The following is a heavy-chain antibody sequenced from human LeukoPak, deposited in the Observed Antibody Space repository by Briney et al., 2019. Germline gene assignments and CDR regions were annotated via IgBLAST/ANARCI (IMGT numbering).Heavy chain of an antibody. D-gene: IGHD3-10*01. CDR2: ISSSSSTI. CDR1: GFTFGDYA. Sequence: VGSLRLSCTASGFTFGDYAMSWVRQAPGKGLEWVSYISSSSSTIYYSDSLKGRFTISRDNAKNSLYLQMNSLRAEDTAVYYCATGGGPGWFGELFRGYFFDYWGQGTLVTVSS. CDR3: ATGGGPGWFGELFRGYFFDY. J-gene: IGHJ4*02. V-gene: IGHV3-48*03.